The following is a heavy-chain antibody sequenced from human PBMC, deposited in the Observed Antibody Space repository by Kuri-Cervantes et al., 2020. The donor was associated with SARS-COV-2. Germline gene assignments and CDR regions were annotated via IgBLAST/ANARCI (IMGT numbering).Heavy chain of an antibody. CDR2: IYYSGST. J-gene: IGHJ3*02. D-gene: IGHD6-19*01. Sequence: SETLSLTCTVSGGSISSSSYYWGWIRQPPGKGLEWIGSIYYSGSTYYNPSLKSRVTISVDTSKNQFSLKLSSVTAADTAVYYCARGDVGIAVAGDAFDIWGQGTMVTVSS. CDR3: ARGDVGIAVAGDAFDI. CDR1: GGSISSSSYY. V-gene: IGHV4-39*07.